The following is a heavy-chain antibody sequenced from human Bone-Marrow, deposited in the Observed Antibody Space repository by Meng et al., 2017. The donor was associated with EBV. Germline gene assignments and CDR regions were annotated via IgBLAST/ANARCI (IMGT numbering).Heavy chain of an antibody. CDR1: GYTFTRVD. V-gene: IGHV1-8*01. CDR3: VRDPQT. J-gene: IGHJ5*02. CDR2: MNPNSGKT. Sequence: LAGWGGEVRGPGASVEGPCEAFGYTFTRVDSNRGATATGQGLEWKGWMNPNSGKTGYTQKLQGKVTLNRNTSTRTAYMELSSLTFEDTAVYYCVRDPQTWGQGTLVTVSS.